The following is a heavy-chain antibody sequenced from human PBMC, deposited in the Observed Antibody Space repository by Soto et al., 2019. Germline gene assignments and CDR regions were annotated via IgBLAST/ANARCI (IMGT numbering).Heavy chain of an antibody. CDR2: IYYSGST. CDR1: GGSISSGGYY. J-gene: IGHJ5*02. D-gene: IGHD1-26*01. CDR3: ARDRPLGRRFDP. V-gene: IGHV4-31*03. Sequence: QVQLQESGPGLVKPTQTLSLTCTVSGGSISSGGYYWSWIRQHPGKGLEWIGYIYYSGSTYYNPSLTRRVTISVDTSKNQFSLKLSSVTAADTAVYYCARDRPLGRRFDPWGQGTLVTVSS.